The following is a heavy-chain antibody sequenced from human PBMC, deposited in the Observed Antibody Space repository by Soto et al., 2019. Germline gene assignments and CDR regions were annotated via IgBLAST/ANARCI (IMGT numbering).Heavy chain of an antibody. V-gene: IGHV3-30*03. J-gene: IGHJ6*02. CDR3: ATHAVVGAPTGLGDPPYYYGTDV. CDR2: ISYDGSNK. D-gene: IGHD3-16*01. Sequence: GESLRLSCAASGFTFSSYGMHWVRQAPGKGLEWVAVISYDGSNKYYADSVKGRFTISRDNSKNTLYLQMNSLRAEDTAVYYCATHAVVGAPTGLGDPPYYYGTDVWGQGPTVTVSS. CDR1: GFTFSSYG.